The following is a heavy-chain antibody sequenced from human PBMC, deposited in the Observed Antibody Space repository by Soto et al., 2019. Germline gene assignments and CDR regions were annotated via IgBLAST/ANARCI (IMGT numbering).Heavy chain of an antibody. D-gene: IGHD2-21*02. CDR2: ISGSGGSA. J-gene: IGHJ5*02. CDR3: AKDRFHVVVTVSIFDP. V-gene: IGHV3-23*01. CDR1: GFTFSSYA. Sequence: GWSLRLSCAASGFTFSSYAMSWVRQAPGKGLEWVSTISGSGGSADYADSVKGRFTISRDNPQNTLYLEMNSLRAEDTAIYYCAKDRFHVVVTVSIFDPWGQGTLVTVSS.